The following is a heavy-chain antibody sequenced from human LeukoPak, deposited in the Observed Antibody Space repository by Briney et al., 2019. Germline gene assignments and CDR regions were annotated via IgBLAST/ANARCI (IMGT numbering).Heavy chain of an antibody. CDR3: AREGFSGGFDY. J-gene: IGHJ4*02. V-gene: IGHV3-64*01. D-gene: IGHD6-25*01. CDR1: GFTFSSYA. Sequence: GGSLRLSCAASGFTFSSYAMHWVRQAPGKGLEYVSAISSNGGSTYYANSVKGRFTISRDNSKNTLYLQMGSLRAEDMAVYYCAREGFSGGFDYWGQGTLVTVSS. CDR2: ISSNGGST.